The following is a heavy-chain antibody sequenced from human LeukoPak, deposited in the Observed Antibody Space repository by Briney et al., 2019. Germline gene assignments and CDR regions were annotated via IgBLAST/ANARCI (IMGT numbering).Heavy chain of an antibody. CDR2: IYYSGST. CDR3: ARWSIAAAANGWFDP. V-gene: IGHV4-59*01. D-gene: IGHD6-13*01. CDR1: GGSISSYY. Sequence: SETLSLTCTVSGGSISSYYWSWIRQPPGKGLEWIGYIYYSGSTNYNPSLKSRVTISVDTSKNQFSLKLSSVTAADTAVYYCARWSIAAAANGWFDPWGQGTLVTVSS. J-gene: IGHJ5*02.